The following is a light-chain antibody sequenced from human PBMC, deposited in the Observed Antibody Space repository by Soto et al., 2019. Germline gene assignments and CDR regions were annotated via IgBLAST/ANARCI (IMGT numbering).Light chain of an antibody. J-gene: IGKJ4*01. V-gene: IGKV3-15*01. CDR2: DAS. CDR1: QSVGTD. CDR3: QPYNNWPLT. Sequence: EIVMTQSPAILSLSPGERATLSCRASQSVGTDLAWYRQKLGQAPSLLIQDASTRATGVPARFSGSGSETAFTLTINSLQSEDFAVYYCQPYNNWPLTFGGGTKVDIK.